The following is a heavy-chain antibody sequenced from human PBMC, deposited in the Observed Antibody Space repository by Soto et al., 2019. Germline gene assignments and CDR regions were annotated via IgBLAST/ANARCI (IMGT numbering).Heavy chain of an antibody. CDR2: ITGYNGNT. V-gene: IGHV1-18*01. J-gene: IGHJ4*02. CDR3: AKGTWYYDSSGYYSFDN. D-gene: IGHD3-22*01. CDR1: GFSFSNYG. Sequence: QVQLVQSGAEVKKPGASVKVSCKASGFSFSNYGISWLRQAPGQGLEWMGWITGYNGNTNYAQKFQGRVTMTTDTSTRAAYMELRSLRSDDSAVFYCAKGTWYYDSSGYYSFDNWGQGTLVTVSS.